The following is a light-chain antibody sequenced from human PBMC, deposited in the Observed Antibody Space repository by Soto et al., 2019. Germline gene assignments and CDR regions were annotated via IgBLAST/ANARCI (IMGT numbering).Light chain of an antibody. Sequence: EIVMTQSPAILSVSPGDRATLSCRAGQSVSNNLAWYQQKPGQTPRLVIYGASNRATGVPARFSGSGSGTDFTLTISSLQSEDFAVYYCQQFRNWPWTFGQGTKVDIK. CDR3: QQFRNWPWT. CDR1: QSVSNN. V-gene: IGKV3-15*01. CDR2: GAS. J-gene: IGKJ1*01.